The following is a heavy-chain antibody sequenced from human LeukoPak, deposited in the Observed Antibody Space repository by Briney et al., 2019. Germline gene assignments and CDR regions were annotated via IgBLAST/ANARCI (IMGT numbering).Heavy chain of an antibody. D-gene: IGHD1-26*01. CDR2: ISWNSGSI. V-gene: IGHV3-9*01. CDR3: ARDGLYSGSYHATFDY. J-gene: IGHJ4*02. Sequence: PGRSLRLSCAASGFTFDDYAMHWVRQAPGKGLEWVSGISWNSGSIGYADSVKGRFTISRDNSKNTLYLQMNSLRAEDTAVYYCARDGLYSGSYHATFDYWGQGTLVTVSS. CDR1: GFTFDDYA.